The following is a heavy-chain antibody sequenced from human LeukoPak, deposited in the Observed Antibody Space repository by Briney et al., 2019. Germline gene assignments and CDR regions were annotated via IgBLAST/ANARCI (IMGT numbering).Heavy chain of an antibody. Sequence: GGSLRLSCAASGFTFSTYEMNWVRQAPGKGLGWVSYIRSSYRPIYYADSVKGRFTISRDNAQNSLYLQMNSLRAEDTAVYYCARVLSYYDSSGSYGDWYFDLWGRGTLVTVSS. V-gene: IGHV3-48*03. D-gene: IGHD3-22*01. J-gene: IGHJ2*01. CDR3: ARVLSYYDSSGSYGDWYFDL. CDR1: GFTFSTYE. CDR2: IRSSYRPI.